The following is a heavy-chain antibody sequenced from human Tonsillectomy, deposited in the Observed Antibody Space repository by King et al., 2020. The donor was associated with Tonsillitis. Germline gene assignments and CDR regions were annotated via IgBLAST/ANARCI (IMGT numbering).Heavy chain of an antibody. Sequence: VQLQESGPGLVKPSQTLSLTCTVSGDSISSDNYYWSWIRQYPGNGLEWIGYILHSGSTYYNPSLTRLVTMSVDTSKNQFSLKLTPVTAADTAVYYCAREVVVWSQGTLVTVSS. J-gene: IGHJ4*02. D-gene: IGHD2-15*01. V-gene: IGHV4-31*01. CDR1: GDSISSDNYY. CDR3: AREVVV. CDR2: ILHSGST.